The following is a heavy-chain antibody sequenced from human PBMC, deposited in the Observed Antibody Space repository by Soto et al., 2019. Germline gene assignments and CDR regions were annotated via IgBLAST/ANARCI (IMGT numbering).Heavy chain of an antibody. CDR1: GFTFSDYY. CDR2: ISSSSSYT. V-gene: IGHV3-11*06. CDR3: AGSRIDWYSGSYFRPQLDY. J-gene: IGHJ4*02. Sequence: GGSLRLSCAASGFTFSDYYMSWIRQAPGKGLEWVSYISSSSSYTNYADSVKGRFTISRDNAKNSLYLQMNSLRAEDTAVYYCAGSRIDWYSGSYFRPQLDYWGQGTLVTVSS. D-gene: IGHD1-26*01.